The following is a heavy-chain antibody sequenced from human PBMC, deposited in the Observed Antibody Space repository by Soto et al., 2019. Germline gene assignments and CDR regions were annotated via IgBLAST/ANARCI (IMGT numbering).Heavy chain of an antibody. CDR1: GFTFSSYG. Sequence: QVQLVESGGGVVQPGRSLRLSCAASGFTFSSYGMHWVRQAPGEGLEWVAVISYDGSNKYYADSVKGRFTISRDNSKNTLYLQMNSLRAEDTAVYYCAKDEGLTTSIAFDIWGQGTMVTVSS. J-gene: IGHJ3*02. CDR2: ISYDGSNK. D-gene: IGHD4-17*01. CDR3: AKDEGLTTSIAFDI. V-gene: IGHV3-30*18.